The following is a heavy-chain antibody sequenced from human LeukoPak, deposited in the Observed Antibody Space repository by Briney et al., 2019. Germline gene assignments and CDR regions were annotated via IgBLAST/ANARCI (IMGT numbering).Heavy chain of an antibody. CDR1: GFTFSSYA. J-gene: IGHJ4*02. Sequence: GGSLRLSCAASGFTFSSYAISWVREAPGGGLEWVSAISGSGGSTYYADPVRGRFTISRDSSKNTQYLQMNSMRAEDTAVYYCAKLGDYGGNSGLSYFDYWRQGTQVTVPS. V-gene: IGHV3-23*01. CDR3: AKLGDYGGNSGLSYFDY. D-gene: IGHD4-23*01. CDR2: ISGSGGST.